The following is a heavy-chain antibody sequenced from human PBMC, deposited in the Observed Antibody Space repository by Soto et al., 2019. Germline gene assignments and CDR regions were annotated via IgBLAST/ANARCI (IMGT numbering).Heavy chain of an antibody. Sequence: EVQLVASGGGLVQPGGSLRLSCADSGFTFSSYWMSWVRQAPGKGLEWVANIKQDETEKCYVDSVKGRFAISRDNGKNTLYLQMNSLRAEDTAIYYCARVRTENYYGMDVWGQGTTVTVSS. CDR3: ARVRTENYYGMDV. CDR1: GFTFSSYW. V-gene: IGHV3-7*05. J-gene: IGHJ6*02. CDR2: IKQDETEK.